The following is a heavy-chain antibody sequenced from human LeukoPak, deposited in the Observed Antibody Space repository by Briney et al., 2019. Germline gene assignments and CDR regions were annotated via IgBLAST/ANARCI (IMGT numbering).Heavy chain of an antibody. CDR2: IYTSGST. D-gene: IGHD4-17*01. J-gene: IGHJ4*02. V-gene: IGHV4-4*07. CDR1: GGSISSYY. CDR3: AKMTIHGDSVL. Sequence: SETLSLTCTVSGGSISSYYWSWIRQPAGKGLEWIGRIYTSGSTNYNPSLKSRVTMSVDTSKNQFSLKLSSVTAADTALYYCAKMTIHGDSVLWGQGILVTVSS.